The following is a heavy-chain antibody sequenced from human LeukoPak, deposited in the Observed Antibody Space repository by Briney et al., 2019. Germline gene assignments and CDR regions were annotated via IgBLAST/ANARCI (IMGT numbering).Heavy chain of an antibody. D-gene: IGHD3-10*01. CDR2: INHSGST. CDR3: ARPGSGSYYKWFDP. J-gene: IGHJ5*02. V-gene: IGHV4-34*01. CDR1: GGSFSGYY. Sequence: PSETLSLTCAVYGGSFSGYYWSWIRQSPGKGLEWIGEINHSGSTNYNPSLKSRVTISVDTSKNQFSLKLSSVTAADTAVYYCARPGSGSYYKWFDPWGQGTLVTVSS.